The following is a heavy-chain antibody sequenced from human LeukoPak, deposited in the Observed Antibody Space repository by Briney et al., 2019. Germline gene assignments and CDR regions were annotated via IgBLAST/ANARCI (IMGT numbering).Heavy chain of an antibody. V-gene: IGHV3-23*01. J-gene: IGHJ4*02. CDR3: AKSRPRGFYYDSSGPLDY. CDR1: GFTFSSYA. CDR2: ISGSGGST. Sequence: GGSLRLSCAASGFTFSSYAMSWVRQAPGKGLEWVSAISGSGGSTYYADSVKGRFTISRDNSKNTLYLQMNSLRAEDTAVYYCAKSRPRGFYYDSSGPLDYWGQGTLVTVSS. D-gene: IGHD3-22*01.